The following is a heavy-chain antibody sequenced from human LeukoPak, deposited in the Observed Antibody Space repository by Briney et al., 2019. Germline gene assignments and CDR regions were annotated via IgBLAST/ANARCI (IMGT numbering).Heavy chain of an antibody. CDR1: GFTFSSYD. CDR2: TSYDRFNK. J-gene: IGHJ3*02. D-gene: IGHD4-23*01. Sequence: GGSLRLSCAASGFTFSSYDMHWVRQAPGKGLEWVAVTSYDRFNKYYGDSVRGRFTISRDNSKNTLYLQMNSLSAEDTALYYCAKDLVGTVPDAFDIWGQGTMVTVSS. CDR3: AKDLVGTVPDAFDI. V-gene: IGHV3-30*18.